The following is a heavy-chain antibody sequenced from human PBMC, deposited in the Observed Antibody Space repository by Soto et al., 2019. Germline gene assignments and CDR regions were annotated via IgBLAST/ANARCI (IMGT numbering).Heavy chain of an antibody. V-gene: IGHV3-21*01. D-gene: IGHD6-13*01. CDR3: ARAYTSSWYNWFDP. CDR1: GFTFSSYS. J-gene: IGHJ5*02. CDR2: ISSSSSYI. Sequence: EVQLVESGGGLVKPGGSLRLSCAASGFTFSSYSMNWVRQAPGKGLEWVTAISSSSSYIYYADSVKGRFTIYRDNTNNTLYLQMNSLRAEDTALYYCARAYTSSWYNWFDPWGQGTLVTVSS.